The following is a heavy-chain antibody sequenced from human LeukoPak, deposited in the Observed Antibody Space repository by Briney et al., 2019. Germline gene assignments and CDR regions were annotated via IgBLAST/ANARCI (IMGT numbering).Heavy chain of an antibody. CDR1: GGSISSSSYY. D-gene: IGHD3-3*01. J-gene: IGHJ5*02. Sequence: SETMSLTCTVSGGSISSSSYYWGRIRQPPGKGLEWIGSIYYSGSTYYNPSLKSRVTISVDTSKNQFSLKLSSVTAADTAVYYCARGDWSGYVSPYNWFDPWGQGTLVTVSS. V-gene: IGHV4-39*01. CDR2: IYYSGST. CDR3: ARGDWSGYVSPYNWFDP.